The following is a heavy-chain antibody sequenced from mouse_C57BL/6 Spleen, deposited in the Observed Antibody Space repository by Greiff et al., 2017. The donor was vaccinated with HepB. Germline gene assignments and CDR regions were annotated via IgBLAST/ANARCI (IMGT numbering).Heavy chain of an antibody. J-gene: IGHJ1*03. CDR2: IDPETGGT. D-gene: IGHD1-1*01. Sequence: VQLQQSGAELVRPGASVTLSCKASGYTFTDYEMHWVKQTPVHGLEWIGAIDPETGGTAYNQKFKGKAILTADKSSSTAYMELRSLTSEDSAVYYCTRGGSHWYFDVWGKGTTVTVSS. V-gene: IGHV1-15*01. CDR1: GYTFTDYE. CDR3: TRGGSHWYFDV.